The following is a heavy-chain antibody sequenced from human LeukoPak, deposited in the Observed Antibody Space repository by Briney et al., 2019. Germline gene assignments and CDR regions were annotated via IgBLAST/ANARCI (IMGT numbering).Heavy chain of an antibody. CDR3: ARDPYSSGGYGAFDM. V-gene: IGHV3-7*01. CDR2: INQDGSGQ. Sequence: GGSLRLSCAGSGFNFRSFWMTWVRQTPGKGLEWVANINQDGSGQEYVDSVKGRFTISRDNANNSLFLQTDSLRAEDTAVYYCARDPYSSGGYGAFDMWGQGTMVTVSS. CDR1: GFNFRSFW. D-gene: IGHD2-15*01. J-gene: IGHJ3*02.